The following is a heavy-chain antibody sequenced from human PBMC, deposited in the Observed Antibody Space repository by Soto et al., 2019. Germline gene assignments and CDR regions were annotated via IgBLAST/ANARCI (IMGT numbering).Heavy chain of an antibody. J-gene: IGHJ5*02. CDR2: IYYSGST. Sequence: PSETLSLTCTVSGGSISSSSYYWGWIRQPPGKGLEWIGSIYYSGSTYYNPSLKSRVTISVDTSKNQFSLKLSSVTAADTAVYYCARHGNFWSPYNWFDPWGQGTLVTVSS. D-gene: IGHD3-3*01. CDR3: ARHGNFWSPYNWFDP. V-gene: IGHV4-39*01. CDR1: GGSISSSSYY.